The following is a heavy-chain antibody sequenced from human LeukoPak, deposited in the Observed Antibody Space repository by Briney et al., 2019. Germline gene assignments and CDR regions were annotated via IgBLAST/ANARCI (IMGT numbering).Heavy chain of an antibody. CDR1: GFTFSSYG. CDR3: ARDSLDAFDI. Sequence: PGGSLRLSCAASGFTFSSYGMHWVRQAPGKGLEWVAVIWYDGSNKYYADSVKGRFTISRDNAKNSLYLQMNSLRDEDTAVYYCARDSLDAFDIWGQGTMVTVSS. V-gene: IGHV3-33*01. J-gene: IGHJ3*02. CDR2: IWYDGSNK.